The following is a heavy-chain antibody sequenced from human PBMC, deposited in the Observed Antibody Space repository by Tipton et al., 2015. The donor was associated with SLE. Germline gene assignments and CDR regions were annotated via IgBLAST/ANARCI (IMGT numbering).Heavy chain of an antibody. D-gene: IGHD3-10*01. Sequence: SLRLSCAASEFSFSSYYMHWVRQAPGKGLVWVSQISVDGSGTTYADSVKGRFTISRDNSKNTLYLQMNSLRAEDTAVYYCARRNSESGAFDMWGQGTLVTVSS. CDR3: ARRNSESGAFDM. V-gene: IGHV3-74*01. CDR2: ISVDGSGT. J-gene: IGHJ3*02. CDR1: EFSFSSYY.